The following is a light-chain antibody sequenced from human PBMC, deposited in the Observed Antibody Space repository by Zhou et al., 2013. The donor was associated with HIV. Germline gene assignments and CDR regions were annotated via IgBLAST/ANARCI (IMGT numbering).Light chain of an antibody. CDR3: LQDHSFPWT. V-gene: IGKV1-6*01. CDR2: ATS. J-gene: IGKJ1*01. Sequence: IQMTQSPSSLSASIGDRVTITCRASQGVRNDLAWYQQKPGKAPRLLIYATSMLDGGVPSRFSGSGSATDFTLTISSLQPDDFATYYCLQDHSFPWTFGQGTRVEI. CDR1: QGVRND.